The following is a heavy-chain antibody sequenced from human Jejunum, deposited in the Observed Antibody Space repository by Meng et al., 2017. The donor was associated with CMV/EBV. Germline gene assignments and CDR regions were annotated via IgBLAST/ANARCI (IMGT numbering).Heavy chain of an antibody. CDR3: AKKGYSGYAFYFYGMDV. CDR2: LYSGGSTS. J-gene: IGHJ6*02. CDR1: TFRIYA. V-gene: IGHV3-23*03. Sequence: TFRIYAMTWVRQAPGKGLEWVSVLYSGGSTSYSADSVKGRFTISRDDSKNTLYLQMHSLRAEDTAVYYCAKKGYSGYAFYFYGMDVWGQGTTVTVSS. D-gene: IGHD5-12*01.